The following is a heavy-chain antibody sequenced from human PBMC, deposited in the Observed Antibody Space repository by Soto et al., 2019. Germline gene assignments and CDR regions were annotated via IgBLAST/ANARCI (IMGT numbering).Heavy chain of an antibody. J-gene: IGHJ4*02. CDR2: IYSGGST. Sequence: EVQVVESGGGLIQPGGSLRLSCEGSGFSVTANYMSWVRQAPEKGLAWVSVIYSGGSTYYVDSVKGRCSSSRDISKNTLYLQMNSLRAEDTAVYYCHGYGYWGQGTLVTVSS. D-gene: IGHD5-12*01. CDR1: GFSVTANY. V-gene: IGHV3-53*01. CDR3: HGYGY.